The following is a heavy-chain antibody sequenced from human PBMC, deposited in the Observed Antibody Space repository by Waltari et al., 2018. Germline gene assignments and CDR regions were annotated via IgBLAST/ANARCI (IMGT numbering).Heavy chain of an antibody. CDR1: GFIFSTYW. J-gene: IGHJ6*04. CDR3: ARDHYYSKDV. CDR2: IDNGYGSGT. Sequence: EVQLVESGGGLVQPGGSLRLSCEASGFIFSTYWMHWVRQGPGKGLVWVSRIDNGYGSGTRHADSVKGRFTISRDNAKNTLYLQMNSLRAEDTGVYYCARDHYYSKDVWGTGTTVTVSS. V-gene: IGHV3-74*01.